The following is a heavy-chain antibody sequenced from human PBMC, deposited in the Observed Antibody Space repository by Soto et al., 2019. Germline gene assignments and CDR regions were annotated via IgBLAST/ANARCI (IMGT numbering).Heavy chain of an antibody. CDR1: GFGFSSYA. V-gene: IGHV3-23*01. CDR3: AKDHGGDYGDPLYFFDY. CDR2: ISGSGATT. D-gene: IGHD4-17*01. J-gene: IGHJ4*02. Sequence: DVQLLESGGGLVQPGGSLKLSCAAYGFGFSSYAMSWVRQAPGTGLEWVSVISGSGATTFYRESVKGRFTISRDNSKNTVYLQLNSLRAEDTALYYCAKDHGGDYGDPLYFFDYWGQGALVIVSS.